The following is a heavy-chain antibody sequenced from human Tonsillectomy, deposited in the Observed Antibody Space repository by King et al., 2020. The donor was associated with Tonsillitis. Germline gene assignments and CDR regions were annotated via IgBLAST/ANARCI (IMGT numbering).Heavy chain of an antibody. CDR1: GYTFTNSW. D-gene: IGHD3-16*01. J-gene: IGHJ5*02. Sequence: QLVQSGAEVKKPGDSLKISCKGYGYTFTNSWIAWVRQMPGKGLEWMGMIYIGDSDTRYSPSFQGHVTISADRSIKTAYLQWKSRKASDTAMYYCARTSLGVWFDPWGQGTLVAVSS. CDR3: ARTSLGVWFDP. V-gene: IGHV5-51*01. CDR2: IYIGDSDT.